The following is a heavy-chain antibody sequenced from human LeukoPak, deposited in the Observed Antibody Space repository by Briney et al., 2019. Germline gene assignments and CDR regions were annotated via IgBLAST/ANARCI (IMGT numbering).Heavy chain of an antibody. Sequence: PGGSLRLSCEVSGFTIRNHWMSWVRQAPGKGLEWVANIKQDGSEKYYVDSVKGRFTISRDNAKNSLYLQMNSLRAEDTAVYYCARDSGELLGSYYFDYWGQGTLVTVSS. CDR3: ARDSGELLGSYYFDY. CDR1: GFTIRNHW. CDR2: IKQDGSEK. V-gene: IGHV3-7*01. D-gene: IGHD1-26*01. J-gene: IGHJ4*02.